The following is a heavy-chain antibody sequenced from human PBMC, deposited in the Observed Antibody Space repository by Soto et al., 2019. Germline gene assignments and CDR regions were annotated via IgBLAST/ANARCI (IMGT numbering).Heavy chain of an antibody. D-gene: IGHD3-9*01. J-gene: IGHJ4*02. V-gene: IGHV3-21*01. CDR2: ISSSSSYI. Sequence: GGSLRLSCAASGFTVSSYSMNWVRQAPGKGLEWVSSISSSSSYIYYADSVKGRFTISRDNAKNSLYLQMNSLRAEDTAVYYCARATQDGYYKARTFDYWGQGTLVTVSS. CDR1: GFTVSSYS. CDR3: ARATQDGYYKARTFDY.